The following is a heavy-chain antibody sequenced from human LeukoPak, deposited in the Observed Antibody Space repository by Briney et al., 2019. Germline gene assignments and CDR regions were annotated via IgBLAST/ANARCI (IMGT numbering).Heavy chain of an antibody. CDR2: ISSSSSTI. CDR3: AREPSSSWSRSWYFDL. CDR1: GFTFSSYS. V-gene: IGHV3-48*04. Sequence: PGGSLRLSCAASGFTFSSYSMNWVRQAPGKGLEWVSYISSSSSTIYYADSVKGRFTISRDNAKNSLYLQMNSLRAEDTAVYYCAREPSSSWSRSWYFDLWGRGTLVTVSS. J-gene: IGHJ2*01. D-gene: IGHD6-13*01.